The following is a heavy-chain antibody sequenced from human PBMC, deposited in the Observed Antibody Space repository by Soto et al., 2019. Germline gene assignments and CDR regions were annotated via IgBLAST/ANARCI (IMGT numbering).Heavy chain of an antibody. CDR1: GYTFFTYD. V-gene: IGHV1-18*01. J-gene: IGHJ5*02. Sequence: QVHLVQSGVEVKTPGASVKVSCKASGYTFFTYDISWVRQAPGQGLEWMGWISTYSGDTKYAQKLQGRITMTTDTSTTTAYMELRSLRSDDTAVYYCARHHGPTTKEMWFGTWGRGTLVTVSS. CDR3: ARHHGPTTKEMWFGT. CDR2: ISTYSGDT. D-gene: IGHD5-12*01.